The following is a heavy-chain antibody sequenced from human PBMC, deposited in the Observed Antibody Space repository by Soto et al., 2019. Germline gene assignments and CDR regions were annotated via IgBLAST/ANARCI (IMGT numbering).Heavy chain of an antibody. V-gene: IGHV1-69*13. Sequence: SVKVSCKASGGTFSSYAISWVRQARGQGLEWMGGIIPIFGTANYAQKFQGRVTITADESTSTAYMELSSLRSEDTAVYYCARDTFEYSSSSDPYNWYFDYWGQGTLVTVSS. CDR2: IIPIFGTA. D-gene: IGHD6-6*01. CDR3: ARDTFEYSSSSDPYNWYFDY. J-gene: IGHJ4*02. CDR1: GGTFSSYA.